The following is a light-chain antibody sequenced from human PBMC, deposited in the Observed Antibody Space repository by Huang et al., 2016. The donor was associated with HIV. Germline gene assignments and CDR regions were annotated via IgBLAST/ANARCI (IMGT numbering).Light chain of an antibody. CDR3: QQRSDWPPT. CDR2: NAS. V-gene: IGKV3-11*01. J-gene: IGKJ1*01. CDR1: QSVSVY. Sequence: EIVLAQSPVTLSLSPGERATLACRASQSVSVYLAGYQQKAGQPPRLLTDNASNRATGIPARFSGSGSGTDFTLTISSLEPEDFAVYYCQQRSDWPPTFGRGTKVEIK.